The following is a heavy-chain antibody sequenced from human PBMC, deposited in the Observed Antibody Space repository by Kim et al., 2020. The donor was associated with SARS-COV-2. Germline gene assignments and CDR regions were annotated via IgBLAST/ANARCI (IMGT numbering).Heavy chain of an antibody. CDR1: GGSFSGYY. Sequence: SETLSLTCAVYGGSFSGYYWSWIRQPPGKGLEWIGEINHSGSTNYNPSLKSRVTISVDTSKNQFSLKLSSVTAADTAVYYCARGHVDIVATPFDYWGQGTLVTVSS. CDR2: INHSGST. J-gene: IGHJ4*02. V-gene: IGHV4-34*01. D-gene: IGHD5-12*01. CDR3: ARGHVDIVATPFDY.